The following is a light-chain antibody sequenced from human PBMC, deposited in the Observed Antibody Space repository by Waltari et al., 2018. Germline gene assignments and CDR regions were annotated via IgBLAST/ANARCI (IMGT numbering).Light chain of an antibody. CDR1: SSNLGSNP. J-gene: IGLJ1*01. V-gene: IGLV1-44*01. CDR2: SNS. CDR3: ASWDDTLNGYV. Sequence: QSVLTQPPSASGTPGQRDTIPCSGSSSNLGSNPVNWYQQLPGTAPKLLIHSNSQRPSGVPARISGSKSGTSASLAISGLQSEDEAQYFCASWDDTLNGYVFGIGTKVTVL.